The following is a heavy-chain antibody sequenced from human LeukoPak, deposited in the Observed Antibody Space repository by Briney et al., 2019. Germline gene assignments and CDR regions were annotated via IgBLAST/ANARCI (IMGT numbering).Heavy chain of an antibody. CDR2: INTNTGNP. CDR1: GYSFTSHA. D-gene: IGHD6-13*01. CDR3: ARDLSQYSSSWTTFNYY. J-gene: IGHJ4*02. Sequence: ASVKVSCKASGYSFTSHAMNWVRQAPGQGLEWMGWINTNTGNPTYAQGLTGRFVFSLDTSVSTAYLQISSLKAEDTAVYYCARDLSQYSSSWTTFNYYWGQGTLVTVSS. V-gene: IGHV7-4-1*02.